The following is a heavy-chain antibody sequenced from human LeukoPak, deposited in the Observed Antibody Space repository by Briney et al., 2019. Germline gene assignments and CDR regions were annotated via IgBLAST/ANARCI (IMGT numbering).Heavy chain of an antibody. Sequence: GGSLRLSCAASGFTFSNAWMRWVRQAPGKGLEWVGRIKSKTDGWTTDYAAPVKGRFTISRDDSKNTIFLHMNSLQTEDTAVYYCSYFYGTSGYPDFDYWGQGTLVTVSS. CDR1: GFTFSNAW. CDR3: SYFYGTSGYPDFDY. D-gene: IGHD3-22*01. V-gene: IGHV3-15*01. J-gene: IGHJ4*02. CDR2: IKSKTDGWTT.